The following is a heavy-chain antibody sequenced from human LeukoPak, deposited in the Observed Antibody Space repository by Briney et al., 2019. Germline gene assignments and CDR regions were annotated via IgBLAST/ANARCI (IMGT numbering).Heavy chain of an antibody. J-gene: IGHJ3*02. D-gene: IGHD3-22*01. V-gene: IGHV5-51*01. Sequence: GESLKISCKGSGYSFTSYWIAWVRQMPGKGLEWMGIIYPGDSDTRYSPSFQGQVTISADKSISTAYLQWSSLKASDTAMYYCARQVTLSYYDSSAYGFDIWGQGTMVTVSS. CDR1: GYSFTSYW. CDR2: IYPGDSDT. CDR3: ARQVTLSYYDSSAYGFDI.